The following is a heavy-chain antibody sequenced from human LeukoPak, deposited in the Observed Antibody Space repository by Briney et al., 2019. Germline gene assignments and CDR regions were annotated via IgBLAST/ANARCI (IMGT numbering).Heavy chain of an antibody. V-gene: IGHV4-59*01. CDR3: TRGCITIFGVVTPHFDY. CDR2: IHDSVNT. Sequence: PSETLSLTCTVSGGSISSYYWTWIRQSPGTGLEWIGYIHDSVNTDYNPSLKSRVTISVDTSNKQFSLKLNSVTAADTAVYYCTRGCITIFGVVTPHFDYWGQGTLVTVSS. CDR1: GGSISSYY. D-gene: IGHD3-3*01. J-gene: IGHJ4*02.